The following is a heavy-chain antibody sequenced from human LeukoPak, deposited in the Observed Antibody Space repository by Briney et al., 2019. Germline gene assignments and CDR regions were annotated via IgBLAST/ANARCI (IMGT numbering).Heavy chain of an antibody. V-gene: IGHV1-69*05. Sequence: ASVKVSCKASGGTFSSYAISWVRQAPGQGLEWMGGIIPIFGTANYAQKFQGRVTITTGESTSTAYMELSSLRSEDTAVYYCARGDGYIQFDYWGQGTLVTVSS. CDR1: GGTFSSYA. CDR2: IIPIFGTA. J-gene: IGHJ4*02. CDR3: ARGDGYIQFDY. D-gene: IGHD5-24*01.